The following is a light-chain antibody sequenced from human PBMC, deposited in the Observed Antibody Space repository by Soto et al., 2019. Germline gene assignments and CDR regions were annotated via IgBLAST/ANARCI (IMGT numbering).Light chain of an antibody. CDR3: SSYAGSNNLGV. Sequence: QSVLTQPPSASGSPGQSVTISCTGTSSDVGGYNYVSWSQHPPGKPPKLMIYEVSKRPSGVPFRFSGSNSGNTASLTVFGLQAEDEADYYCSSYAGSNNLGVFGTGTKVTVL. CDR2: EVS. J-gene: IGLJ1*01. CDR1: SSDVGGYNY. V-gene: IGLV2-8*01.